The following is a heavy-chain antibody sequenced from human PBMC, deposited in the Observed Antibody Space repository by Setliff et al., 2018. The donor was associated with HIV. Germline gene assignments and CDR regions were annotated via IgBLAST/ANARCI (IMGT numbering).Heavy chain of an antibody. J-gene: IGHJ4*02. CDR1: GFIFGDYA. CDR2: TSSKAYGGTT. D-gene: IGHD1-1*01. V-gene: IGHV3-49*04. Sequence: PGGSLRLSCTTSGFIFGDYAMSWVRQAPGKGLHWVAFTSSKAYGGTTEYAASVKGRFTITRDDSKNIAYLKMGSLKTEDTAVYFCTRYKLTSVMANFDYWGLGTLVTVSS. CDR3: TRYKLTSVMANFDY.